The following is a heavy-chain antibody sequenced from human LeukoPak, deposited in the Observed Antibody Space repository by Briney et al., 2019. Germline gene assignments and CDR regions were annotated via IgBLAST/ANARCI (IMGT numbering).Heavy chain of an antibody. CDR2: INHSGST. J-gene: IGHJ6*02. CDR3: ARTYYYYGMDV. V-gene: IGHV4-34*01. Sequence: SETLSLTCAVYGGSFSGYYGSWIRQPPGKGLEWIGEINHSGSTNYNPSLKSRVTISVDTSKNQFSLKLSSVTAADTAVYYCARTYYYYGMDVWGQGTTVTVSS. CDR1: GGSFSGYY.